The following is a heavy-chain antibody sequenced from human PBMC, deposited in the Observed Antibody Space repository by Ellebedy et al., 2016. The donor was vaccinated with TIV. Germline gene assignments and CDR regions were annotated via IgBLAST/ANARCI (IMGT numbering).Heavy chain of an antibody. J-gene: IGHJ3*02. CDR3: ARVFVVSGGSYQSAAFDI. CDR2: ISGQNGNT. D-gene: IGHD2-15*01. CDR1: GYTFSSYG. V-gene: IGHV1-18*01. Sequence: ASVKVSCXASGYTFSSYGIIWVRQAPGQGLEWMGWISGQNGNTKYAQKFQGRVTMTTDTSTSTAYMELRSLRSDDTAVYYCARVFVVSGGSYQSAAFDIWGQGTMVTVSS.